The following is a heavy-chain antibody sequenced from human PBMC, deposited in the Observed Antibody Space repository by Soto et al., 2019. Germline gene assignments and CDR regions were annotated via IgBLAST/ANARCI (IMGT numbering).Heavy chain of an antibody. V-gene: IGHV4-34*01. Sequence: SETLSLTCAVYGGSFSGYYWSWIRQPPGKGLEWIGEINHSGSTNYNPSLKSRVTISVDTSKNQFSLKLSSVTAADTAVYYCARGVTTVTTDRYYFDYWGQGTLVTVSS. J-gene: IGHJ4*02. CDR2: INHSGST. CDR1: GGSFSGYY. D-gene: IGHD4-17*01. CDR3: ARGVTTVTTDRYYFDY.